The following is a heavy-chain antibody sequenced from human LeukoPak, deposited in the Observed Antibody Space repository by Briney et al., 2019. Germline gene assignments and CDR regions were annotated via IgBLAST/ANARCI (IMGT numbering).Heavy chain of an antibody. D-gene: IGHD1-26*01. V-gene: IGHV1-2*02. J-gene: IGHJ3*02. CDR3: ARVREWELFPSDAFDI. CDR2: INPNSGGT. Sequence: GSVTVSCKASGYTFTDYYMHWVRQAPGQGLEGMGWINPNSGGTGFAQEFQGRVTMTRDTSISTAYMELRSLTSDDTAVYYCARVREWELFPSDAFDIWGQGTMVTVSS. CDR1: GYTFTDYY.